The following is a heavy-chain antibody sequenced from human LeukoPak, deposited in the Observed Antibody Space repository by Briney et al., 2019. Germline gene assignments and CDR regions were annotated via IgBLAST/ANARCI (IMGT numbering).Heavy chain of an antibody. CDR1: GFTFSSSD. Sequence: GGSLRLSCVASGFTFSSSDMHWVRQATGKGLEWVSAIGTAGDTYYPGSVKGRFTISRENAKNSLYLQMNSLRPGDTAVYYCARGGRKSLDYWGQGTLVTVSS. CDR3: ARGGRKSLDY. CDR2: IGTAGDT. V-gene: IGHV3-13*01. J-gene: IGHJ4*02.